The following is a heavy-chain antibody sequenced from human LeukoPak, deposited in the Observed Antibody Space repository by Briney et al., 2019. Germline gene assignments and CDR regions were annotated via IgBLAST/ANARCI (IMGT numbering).Heavy chain of an antibody. CDR1: GYTFTSYG. Sequence: ASVKVSCNASGYTFTSYGISMVRQAPGQGHEWMGWISAYNDNTNYAQKLQGRVTMTTDTSTSTAYMELRSLRSDDTAVYYCARDLRDYDYVWGSYRNPYYYYYYMDVWGKGTTVTIS. D-gene: IGHD3-16*02. J-gene: IGHJ6*03. CDR3: ARDLRDYDYVWGSYRNPYYYYYYMDV. CDR2: ISAYNDNT. V-gene: IGHV1-18*01.